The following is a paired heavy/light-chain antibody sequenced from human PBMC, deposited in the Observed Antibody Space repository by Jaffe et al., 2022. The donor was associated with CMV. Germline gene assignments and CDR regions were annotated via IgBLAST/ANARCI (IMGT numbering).Light chain of an antibody. CDR3: QVWDSDTAGV. Sequence: SYELTQPLSVSLALGQTARITCGGNSLGSKSVHWYQKKPGQAPVLVIYKNTNRPSEIPERFSGSKSGTAATLTISRVQVGDEADYYCQVWDSDTAGVFGGGTKLTVL. V-gene: IGLV3-9*01. CDR1: SLGSKS. J-gene: IGLJ3*02. CDR2: KNT.
Heavy chain of an antibody. Sequence: EVQLVQSGAEVKKPGESLKISCSTSGYSFTTYWIGWVRQMPGKGLEWMGVIYPGDSDARYSPSFQGQVIISADKSINTAYLQWTNLKASDTAMYYCSRLMGRNTNDPFDHWGQGTLVTVSS. D-gene: IGHD1-1*01. CDR1: GYSFTTYW. J-gene: IGHJ4*02. CDR2: IYPGDSDA. CDR3: SRLMGRNTNDPFDH. V-gene: IGHV5-51*01.